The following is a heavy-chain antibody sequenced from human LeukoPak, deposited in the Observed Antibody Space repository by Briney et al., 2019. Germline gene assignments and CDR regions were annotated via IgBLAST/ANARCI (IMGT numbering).Heavy chain of an antibody. V-gene: IGHV1-2*02. Sequence: ASVKVSCKASGYTFAGYYIHWVRQAPGQGLEWMGWINPKTGGTNYAQKFQGRVTLTRDTSISTAYMEVSSLTSDDTTVYYCVRDFPDYSSHFDYWGQGTLVTVPS. CDR3: VRDFPDYSSHFDY. CDR1: GYTFAGYY. CDR2: INPKTGGT. D-gene: IGHD6-19*01. J-gene: IGHJ4*02.